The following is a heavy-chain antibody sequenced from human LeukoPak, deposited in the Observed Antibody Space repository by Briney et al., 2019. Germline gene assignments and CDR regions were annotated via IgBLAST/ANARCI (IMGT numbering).Heavy chain of an antibody. Sequence: GGSLGLSCAASGFTFSSYAMHWVRQAPGKGLEWVAVISYDGSNKYYADSVKGRFTISRDNSKNTLYLQMNSLRAEDTAVYYCARDGSGSYYFGAFDIWGQGTMVTVSS. CDR2: ISYDGSNK. V-gene: IGHV3-30-3*01. J-gene: IGHJ3*02. CDR1: GFTFSSYA. CDR3: ARDGSGSYYFGAFDI. D-gene: IGHD1-26*01.